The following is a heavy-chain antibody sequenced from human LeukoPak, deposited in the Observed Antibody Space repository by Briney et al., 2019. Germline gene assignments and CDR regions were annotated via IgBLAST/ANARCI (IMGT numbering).Heavy chain of an antibody. V-gene: IGHV4-59*01. Sequence: PSETLSLTCTVSGGSISSYYWSWIRQPPGKGLEWIGYIYYSGSTNYNPSLKSRVTISVDTSKNQSSLKLSSVTAADTAVYYCARGSTGSGSYYAEYFQHWGQGTLVTVSS. CDR3: ARGSTGSGSYYAEYFQH. J-gene: IGHJ1*01. D-gene: IGHD3-10*01. CDR1: GGSISSYY. CDR2: IYYSGST.